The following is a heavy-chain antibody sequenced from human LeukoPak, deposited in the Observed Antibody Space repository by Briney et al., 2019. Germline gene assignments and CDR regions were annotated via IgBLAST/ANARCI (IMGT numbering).Heavy chain of an antibody. D-gene: IGHD3-22*01. CDR3: ARRGHYYYDSSGIGYYMDV. Sequence: PSETLSLTCTVSGGSISSSSYYWGWIRQPPGKGLEWIGSIYYSGSTYYSPSLKSRVTISVDTSKNQFSLKLSSVTAADTAVYYCARRGHYYYDSSGIGYYMDVWGKGTTVTVSS. CDR2: IYYSGST. V-gene: IGHV4-39*01. CDR1: GGSISSSSYY. J-gene: IGHJ6*03.